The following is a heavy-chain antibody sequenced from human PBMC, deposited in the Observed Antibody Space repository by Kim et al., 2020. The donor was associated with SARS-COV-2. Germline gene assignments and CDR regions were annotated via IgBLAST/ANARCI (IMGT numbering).Heavy chain of an antibody. D-gene: IGHD2-2*02. V-gene: IGHV7-4-1*02. CDR2: INTNTGNP. CDR3: ARDHCSSTSCYNFQH. Sequence: ASVKVSCKASGYTFTSYAMNWVRQAPGQGLELMGWINTNTGNPTYAQGFTGRFVFSLDTSVSTAYLQISSLKAEDTAVYYCARDHCSSTSCYNFQHWGQGTLVTVSS. J-gene: IGHJ1*01. CDR1: GYTFTSYA.